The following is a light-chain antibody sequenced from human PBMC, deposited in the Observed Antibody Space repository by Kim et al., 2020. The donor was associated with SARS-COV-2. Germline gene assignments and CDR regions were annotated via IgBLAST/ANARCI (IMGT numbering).Light chain of an antibody. V-gene: IGLV3-19*01. Sequence: SSELTQDPTVSVALGQTVTITCRGNNLRVFYASWYQQKPGQAPLLVIYGQNNRPSGIPDRFSGSSSGNTASLTITGAQAEDETAYYCHSRPSIGSHLIFGGGTQLTVL. CDR3: HSRPSIGSHLI. J-gene: IGLJ2*01. CDR2: GQN. CDR1: NLRVFY.